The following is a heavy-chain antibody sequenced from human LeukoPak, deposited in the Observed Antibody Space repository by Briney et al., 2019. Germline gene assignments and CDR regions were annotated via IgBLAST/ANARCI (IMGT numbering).Heavy chain of an antibody. J-gene: IGHJ6*03. CDR1: GGSISSSSYY. V-gene: IGHV4-39*01. Sequence: SETLSLTCTVSGGSISSSSYYWGWIRQPPGKGLEWTGSIYYSGSTYYNPSLKSRVTISVDTSKNQFSLKLSSVTAADTAVYYCARHPTDCSSTSCYRGNLRQYYYYYMDVWGKGTTVTVSS. CDR2: IYYSGST. D-gene: IGHD2-2*01. CDR3: ARHPTDCSSTSCYRGNLRQYYYYYMDV.